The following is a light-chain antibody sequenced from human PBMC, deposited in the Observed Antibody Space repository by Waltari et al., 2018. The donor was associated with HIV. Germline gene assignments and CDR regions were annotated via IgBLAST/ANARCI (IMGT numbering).Light chain of an antibody. J-gene: IGLJ1*01. CDR3: AAWDDSLNGQGV. CDR2: GNN. CDR1: NSNIGSNT. Sequence: QSVLTQPPSASGTPGQRVTIPCSGCNSNIGSNTVNWFQQVPGMAPKLVIYGNNQRPQGVSDRFSGSKSGTSASLAISGLQSEDEADYYCAAWDDSLNGQGVFGTGTRVTVL. V-gene: IGLV1-44*01.